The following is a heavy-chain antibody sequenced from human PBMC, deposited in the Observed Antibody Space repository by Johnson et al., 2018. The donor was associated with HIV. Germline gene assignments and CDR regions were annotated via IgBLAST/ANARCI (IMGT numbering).Heavy chain of an antibody. V-gene: IGHV3-7*05. J-gene: IGHJ3*01. Sequence: VQLVESGGGLVQPGGSLRLSCAASGFTFSNYWMTWVRQAPGKGLEWVANIKQDGSEKYYVDSMKGRFTISRDNAKNSLYLQMNRLRAEDTAVYYCARDDTGDSSSFDAFDVWGQGTMVTVSS. CDR1: GFTFSNYW. CDR3: ARDDTGDSSSFDAFDV. D-gene: IGHD6-13*01. CDR2: IKQDGSEK.